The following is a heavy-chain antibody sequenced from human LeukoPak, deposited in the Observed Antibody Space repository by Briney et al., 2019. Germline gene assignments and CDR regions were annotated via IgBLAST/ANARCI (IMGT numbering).Heavy chain of an antibody. Sequence: PGGSLRLSCAVSGFTFSNYWMHWVRQVPGKGLVWVSRINTGGGRTYYADSVKGRFTISRDNAKNTLYLQMNSLRAEDTAVYYCTPGGGQGTLVTVSS. J-gene: IGHJ4*02. CDR2: INTGGGRT. V-gene: IGHV3-74*01. CDR3: TPG. CDR1: GFTFSNYW. D-gene: IGHD3-10*01.